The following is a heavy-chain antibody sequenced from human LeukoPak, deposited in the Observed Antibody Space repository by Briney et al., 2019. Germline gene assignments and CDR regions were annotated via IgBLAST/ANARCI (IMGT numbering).Heavy chain of an antibody. CDR2: IYYSGST. Sequence: PSETLSLTCTVSGGSISSSSYYWGWIRQPPGKGLEWIGSIYYSGSTYYNPSLKSRVTISVDTSKNQFSLKLSSVTAADTAVYYCARVISYYDSSGYPEYYFDYWGQGTLVTVSS. D-gene: IGHD3-22*01. CDR3: ARVISYYDSSGYPEYYFDY. CDR1: GGSISSSSYY. V-gene: IGHV4-39*07. J-gene: IGHJ4*02.